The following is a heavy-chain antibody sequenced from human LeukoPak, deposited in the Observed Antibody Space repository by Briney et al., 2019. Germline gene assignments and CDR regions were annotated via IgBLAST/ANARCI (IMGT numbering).Heavy chain of an antibody. J-gene: IGHJ4*02. CDR2: ISHSGST. Sequence: SSETLSLTCTVSGYSISSGYYWGWIRQPPGKGLEWIGTISHSGSTYDNPSLKSRVTISVDTSKNQFSLKLSSVTATDTAVYYCARGVGSIYYYNRYYFDSWGQGTLVTVSS. D-gene: IGHD3-22*01. CDR1: GYSISSGYY. V-gene: IGHV4-38-2*02. CDR3: ARGVGSIYYYNRYYFDS.